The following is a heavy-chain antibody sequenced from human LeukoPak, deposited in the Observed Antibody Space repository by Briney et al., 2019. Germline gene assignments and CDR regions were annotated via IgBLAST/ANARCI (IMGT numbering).Heavy chain of an antibody. CDR1: GFTFSSYS. D-gene: IGHD2-2*02. Sequence: PGGSLRLSCAASGFTFSSYSMNWVRQAPGKGLEWVSSISSSSSSYIYYADSVKGRFTISRDNAKNSLYLQMNSLRAEDTAVYYCARGPDRYCSSTSCYKWFDPWGQGTLVTVSS. V-gene: IGHV3-21*01. CDR3: ARGPDRYCSSTSCYKWFDP. CDR2: ISSSSSSYI. J-gene: IGHJ5*02.